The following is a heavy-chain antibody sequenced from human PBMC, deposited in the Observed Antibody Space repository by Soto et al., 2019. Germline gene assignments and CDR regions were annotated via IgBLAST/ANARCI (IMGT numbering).Heavy chain of an antibody. D-gene: IGHD6-19*01. CDR2: SSTSGRST. Sequence: LRLSCVVSGIDFSNYAMTWVRQAPGKGLEWVAISSTSGRSTYHADSVRGRFTISRDNSKNTLYLHMTNLRAEDTAVYYCAKDGNWLDVFLDLWGQGTPVTVSS. V-gene: IGHV3-23*01. CDR1: GIDFSNYA. J-gene: IGHJ4*02. CDR3: AKDGNWLDVFLDL.